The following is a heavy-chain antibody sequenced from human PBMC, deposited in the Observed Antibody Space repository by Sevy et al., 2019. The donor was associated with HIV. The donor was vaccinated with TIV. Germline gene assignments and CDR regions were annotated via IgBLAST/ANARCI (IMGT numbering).Heavy chain of an antibody. Sequence: GGSLRLSCAASGFTFSTYWMHWARQAPGKGLVWVSRVNSDGSSTIYADSVKGRFTISRDNAKNPLYLQMNSLRAEDTAVYYCARTASMDYFFYYAMDVWGQGTTVTVSS. CDR2: VNSDGSST. V-gene: IGHV3-74*01. J-gene: IGHJ6*02. CDR1: GFTFSTYW. CDR3: ARTASMDYFFYYAMDV.